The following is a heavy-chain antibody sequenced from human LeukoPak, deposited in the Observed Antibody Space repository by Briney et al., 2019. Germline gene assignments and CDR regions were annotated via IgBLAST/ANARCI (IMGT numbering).Heavy chain of an antibody. D-gene: IGHD4-23*01. CDR1: GFAFNTYS. Sequence: GGSLRLSCAASGFAFNTYSMSWVRQAPGKGLEFVANIRLSGSQTEYVDSVKGRFTISRDNAKDSLYLQMNNLRVEDTAVYYCAREDGGNCDYWGQGTLVTVSS. J-gene: IGHJ4*02. V-gene: IGHV3-7*01. CDR2: IRLSGSQT. CDR3: AREDGGNCDY.